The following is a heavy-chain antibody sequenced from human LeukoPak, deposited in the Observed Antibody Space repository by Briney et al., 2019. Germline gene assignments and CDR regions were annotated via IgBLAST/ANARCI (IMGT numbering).Heavy chain of an antibody. CDR1: GFTFSTYW. CDR3: ARDKVVGATNFDY. CDR2: IKQDGSEK. J-gene: IGHJ4*02. V-gene: IGHV3-7*01. D-gene: IGHD1-26*01. Sequence: GGSLRLSCAASGFTFSTYWMSWVRQVPGRGLEWVANIKQDGSEKYYVDSVKGRFTISRDNAKNSLYLQMNSLRTEDTAVYYCARDKVVGATNFDYWGQGTLVTVSS.